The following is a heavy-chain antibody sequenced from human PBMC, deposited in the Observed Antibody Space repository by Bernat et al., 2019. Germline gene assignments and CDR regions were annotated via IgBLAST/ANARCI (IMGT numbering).Heavy chain of an antibody. CDR2: ISAYNGNT. CDR1: GYTFTSYG. CDR3: ARGESNYDIFYNFDY. D-gene: IGHD3-9*01. Sequence: QVQLVQSGAEVKKPGASVKVSCKASGYTFTSYGISWVRQAPGQGLEWMGWISAYNGNTNYAQKLQGRGTTTTDTTTSTAYMELRGLRSDDTAVYYCARGESNYDIFYNFDYWGQGTLVTVSS. J-gene: IGHJ4*02. V-gene: IGHV1-18*01.